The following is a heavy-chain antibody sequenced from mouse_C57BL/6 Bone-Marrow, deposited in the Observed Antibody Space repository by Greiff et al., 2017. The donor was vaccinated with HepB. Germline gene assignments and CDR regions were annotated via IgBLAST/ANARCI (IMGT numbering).Heavy chain of an antibody. CDR3: AREWLRYDYFDY. CDR2: ISDGGSYT. V-gene: IGHV5-4*01. J-gene: IGHJ2*01. CDR1: GFTFSSYA. D-gene: IGHD2-2*01. Sequence: EVKVVESGGGLVKPGGSLKLSCAASGFTFSSYAMSWVRQTPEKRLEWVATISDGGSYTYYPDNVKGRFTISRDNAKNNLYLQMSHLKYEDTAMYYCAREWLRYDYFDYWGQGTTLTVSS.